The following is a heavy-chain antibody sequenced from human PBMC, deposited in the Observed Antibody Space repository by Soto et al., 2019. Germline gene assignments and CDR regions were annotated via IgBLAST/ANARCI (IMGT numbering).Heavy chain of an antibody. CDR1: GFTFDDYG. CDR2: INWNGGST. CDR3: ARVRGSGSSPSYYYYYYMDV. J-gene: IGHJ6*03. V-gene: IGHV3-20*01. D-gene: IGHD3-10*01. Sequence: GGSLRLSCAASGFTFDDYGMSWVRQAPGKGLEWVSGINWNGGSTGYADSVKGRFTISRDNAKNSLYLQMNSLRAEDTALYHCARVRGSGSSPSYYYYYYMDVWGKGTTVTVSS.